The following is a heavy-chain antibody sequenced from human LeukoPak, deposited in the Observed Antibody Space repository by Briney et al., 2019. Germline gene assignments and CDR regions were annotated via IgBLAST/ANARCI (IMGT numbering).Heavy chain of an antibody. V-gene: IGHV3-30*02. CDR1: GFTFSSYG. Sequence: PGGSLRLSCAASGFTFSSYGMHWVRQAPGKGLEWVAVIWYGGSNKYYADSVKGRFTISRDNSKNTLYLQMNSLRAEDTAVYYCAKGGVPNCSSTSCIRERYAFDIWGQGTMVTVSS. J-gene: IGHJ3*02. CDR2: IWYGGSNK. CDR3: AKGGVPNCSSTSCIRERYAFDI. D-gene: IGHD2-2*01.